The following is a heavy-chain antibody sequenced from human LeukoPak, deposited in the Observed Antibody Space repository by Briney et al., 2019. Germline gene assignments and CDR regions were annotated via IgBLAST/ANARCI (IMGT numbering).Heavy chain of an antibody. D-gene: IGHD6-13*01. CDR3: VRVRPPYSSSWYYYYYYMDV. Sequence: VASVKVSCKASGYTFTSYDINWVRQATGQGLEWMGWMNPNSGNTGYAQKFQGRVTMTRNTSISTAYMELSSLRSEDTAVYYCVRVRPPYSSSWYYYYYYMDVWGKGTTVTVSS. CDR1: GYTFTSYD. CDR2: MNPNSGNT. J-gene: IGHJ6*03. V-gene: IGHV1-8*01.